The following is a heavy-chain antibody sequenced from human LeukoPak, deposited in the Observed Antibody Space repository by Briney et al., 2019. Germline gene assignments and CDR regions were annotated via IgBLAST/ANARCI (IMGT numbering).Heavy chain of an antibody. J-gene: IGHJ4*02. CDR1: GFTFINYY. Sequence: ASVKVSCKASGFTFINYYMHWVRQAPGQGLEWLGIINLSGGSTHYPQKFQDRVTLTTDTSTRTAYMELRSLSSDDTAVYYCARHYYDYLWGSYRPGDYFDYWGQGTLVTVSS. D-gene: IGHD3-16*02. CDR3: ARHYYDYLWGSYRPGDYFDY. V-gene: IGHV1-46*01. CDR2: INLSGGST.